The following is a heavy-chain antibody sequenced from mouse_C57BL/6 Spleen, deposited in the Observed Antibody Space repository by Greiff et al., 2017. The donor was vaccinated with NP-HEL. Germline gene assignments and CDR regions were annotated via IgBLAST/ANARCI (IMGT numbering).Heavy chain of an antibody. V-gene: IGHV1-26*01. CDR1: GYTFTDYY. Sequence: EVQLQQSGPELVKPGASVKISCKASGYTFTDYYMNWVKQSHGKSLEWIGDINPNNGGTSYNQKFKGKATLTVDKSSSTAYMELRSLTSEDSAVYYYSRGTAQATEGFYFDYWGQGTTLTVSS. CDR3: SRGTAQATEGFYFDY. J-gene: IGHJ2*01. CDR2: INPNNGGT. D-gene: IGHD3-2*02.